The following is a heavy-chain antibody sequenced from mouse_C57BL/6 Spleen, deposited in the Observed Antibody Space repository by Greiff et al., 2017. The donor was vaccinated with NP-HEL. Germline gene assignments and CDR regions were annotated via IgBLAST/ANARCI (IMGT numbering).Heavy chain of an antibody. CDR3: AREGGFYYFDY. V-gene: IGHV5-4*01. J-gene: IGHJ2*01. Sequence: EVMLVESGGGLVKPGGSLKLSCAASGFTFSSYAMSWVRQTPEKRLEWVATISDGGSYTSYPDNVKGRFTISRDNAKNNLYLQMSHLKSEDTAMYYCAREGGFYYFDYWGQGTTLTVSS. CDR1: GFTFSSYA. CDR2: ISDGGSYT.